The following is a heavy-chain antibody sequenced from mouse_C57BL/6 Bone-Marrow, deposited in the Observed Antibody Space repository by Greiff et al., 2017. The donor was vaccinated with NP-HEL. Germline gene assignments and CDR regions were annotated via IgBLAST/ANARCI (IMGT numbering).Heavy chain of an antibody. J-gene: IGHJ4*01. V-gene: IGHV1-59*01. D-gene: IGHD2-2*01. Sequence: QVQLQQPGAELVRPGTSVKLSCKASGYTFTSYWMHWVKQRPGQGLEWIGVIDPSDSYTNYNQKFKGKATLTVDTSSSTAYMQLSSLTSEDSAVYYCARLLWLRDYAMDYWGQGTSVTVSS. CDR1: GYTFTSYW. CDR3: ARLLWLRDYAMDY. CDR2: IDPSDSYT.